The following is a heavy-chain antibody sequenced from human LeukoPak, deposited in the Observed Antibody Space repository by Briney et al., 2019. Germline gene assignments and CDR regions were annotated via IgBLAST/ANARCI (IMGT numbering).Heavy chain of an antibody. V-gene: IGHV1-18*01. CDR1: GYTFTSYG. CDR3: ARAVAARTEFDY. CDR2: ISAYNGNT. Sequence: ASVKVSCKASGYTFTSYGISWVRQAPGQGLEWMGWISAYNGNTNYAQKLQGRVTMTTDTSTSTAYMELRSPRSDDTAIYYCARAVAARTEFDYWGQGTLVTVSS. J-gene: IGHJ4*02. D-gene: IGHD6-6*01.